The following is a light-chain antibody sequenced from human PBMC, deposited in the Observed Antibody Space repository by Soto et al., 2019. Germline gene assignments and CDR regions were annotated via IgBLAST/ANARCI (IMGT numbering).Light chain of an antibody. V-gene: IGKV3-20*01. CDR3: KQYGSSTGT. CDR1: QSVSTF. J-gene: IGKJ1*01. CDR2: EES. Sequence: EIVLTQSPATLSLSPGERATLSCRASQSVSTFLAWYQQKPGQVPRLLISEESNRATGIQHRFSGSGSGTDFTLTLSRMETEDLAVYYCKQYGSSTGTFGQGNKGDI.